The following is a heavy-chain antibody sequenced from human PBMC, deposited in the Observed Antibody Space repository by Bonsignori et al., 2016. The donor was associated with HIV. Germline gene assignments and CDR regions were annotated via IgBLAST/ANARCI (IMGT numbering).Heavy chain of an antibody. J-gene: IGHJ6*03. Sequence: WVRQAPGQGLEWMGWMNPSSGNTGLAQKFQGRVTMTRNTSTSTAYMELSSLTSEDTAVYYCARGDSGSHLKYYYYMDVWGEGATVTVSS. D-gene: IGHD3-10*01. V-gene: IGHV1-8*01. CDR2: MNPSSGNT. CDR3: ARGDSGSHLKYYYYMDV.